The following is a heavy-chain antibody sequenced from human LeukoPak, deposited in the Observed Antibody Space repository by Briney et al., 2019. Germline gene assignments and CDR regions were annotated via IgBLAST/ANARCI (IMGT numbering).Heavy chain of an antibody. CDR2: IYPGDSDT. CDR3: ARHYGGGEYYYGMDV. V-gene: IGHV5-51*01. D-gene: IGHD2-21*01. J-gene: IGHJ6*02. Sequence: GGSLQISFKGSGSGFTNYWIGWVRPRTGKGVEWRGIIYPGDSDTRYSPSFQGQVPISADKSISPAYLQWSSLKASDTAMYYCARHYGGGEYYYGMDVWGQGTTVTVAS. CDR1: GSGFTNYW.